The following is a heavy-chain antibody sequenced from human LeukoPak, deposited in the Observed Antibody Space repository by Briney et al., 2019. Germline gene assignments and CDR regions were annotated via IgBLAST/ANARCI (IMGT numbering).Heavy chain of an antibody. CDR1: GYSFTSYW. CDR3: ARCSNTKGYYDILTGYYPGRADAFDI. Sequence: GESLKISCKGSGYSFTSYWIGWVRRMPGKGLEWMGIIYPGDSDTRYSPSFQGQVTISADKSISTAYLQWSSLKASDTAMYYCARCSNTKGYYDILTGYYPGRADAFDIWGQGTMVTVSS. D-gene: IGHD3-9*01. CDR2: IYPGDSDT. V-gene: IGHV5-51*01. J-gene: IGHJ3*02.